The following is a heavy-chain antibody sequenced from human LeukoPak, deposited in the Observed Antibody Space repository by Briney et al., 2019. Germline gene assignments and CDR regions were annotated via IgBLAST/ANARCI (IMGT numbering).Heavy chain of an antibody. Sequence: GGSLRLSCAASGFTFSSYEMNWVRQAPGKGLEWFSYISSSGITIYYADSVKGRFTISRDNAKNSLYLQMNSLRAEDTAVYYCARWLMLGSSGAIQKYYYYGMDVWGQGTTVTVSS. D-gene: IGHD5-12*01. V-gene: IGHV3-48*03. CDR1: GFTFSSYE. CDR3: ARWLMLGSSGAIQKYYYYGMDV. CDR2: ISSSGITI. J-gene: IGHJ6*02.